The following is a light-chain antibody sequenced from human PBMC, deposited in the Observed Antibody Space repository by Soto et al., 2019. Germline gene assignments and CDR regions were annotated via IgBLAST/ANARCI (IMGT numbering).Light chain of an antibody. CDR2: GAS. Sequence: ETVLTQSPGTLSLSPGERATLSCRASESVSSIYVAWYQQKPGQAPTLLIYGASTRATGIPDRFSGSGSGTDFTLTVSSLQSEDFAVYYCQQYSDWPTFGQGTRLEI. CDR1: ESVSSIY. J-gene: IGKJ5*01. CDR3: QQYSDWPT. V-gene: IGKV3-20*01.